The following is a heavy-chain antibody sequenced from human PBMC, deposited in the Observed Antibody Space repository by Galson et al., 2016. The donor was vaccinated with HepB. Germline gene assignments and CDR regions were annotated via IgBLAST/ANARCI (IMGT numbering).Heavy chain of an antibody. CDR3: ARDLSGPDY. CDR2: IEPDGSRP. CDR1: GFTFTHHQ. Sequence: SLRLSCATSGFTFTHHQMHWVRQVPGKGLVWVSRIEPDGSRPIYADSVKGRFTISRDNAENTLYLQMNSLRADDTAVYYCARDLSGPDYWGQGTLVPVSS. V-gene: IGHV3-74*01. J-gene: IGHJ4*02.